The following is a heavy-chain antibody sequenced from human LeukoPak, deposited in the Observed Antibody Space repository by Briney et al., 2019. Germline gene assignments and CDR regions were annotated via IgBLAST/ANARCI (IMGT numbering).Heavy chain of an antibody. V-gene: IGHV3-7*01. CDR1: GFTFISHW. Sequence: PGGPLRLSCATSGFTFISHWMNWVRQAPGKGLEWLPTINQDGTEKYSVDSVKGRFTISRDNAKNSLYLQMNSLRVDDTAVYYCARDHTVDGLVFDYWGQGALVTVSS. CDR3: ARDHTVDGLVFDY. CDR2: INQDGTEK. J-gene: IGHJ4*02. D-gene: IGHD6-19*01.